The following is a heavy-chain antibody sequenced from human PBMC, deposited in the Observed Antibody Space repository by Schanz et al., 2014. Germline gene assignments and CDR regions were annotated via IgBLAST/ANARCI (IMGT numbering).Heavy chain of an antibody. V-gene: IGHV3-33*01. Sequence: QVQLVESGGGVVQFGRSLRLSCVASGFTFSSYGMHWVRQAPGKGLEWVAVIWYDENNKYYADSVKGRFTMSRDNSKNTLYLQRNSLRAEDAAVYYCARANARRKINFDHWGRGTLVTVSS. CDR1: GFTFSSYG. J-gene: IGHJ4*02. CDR3: ARANARRKINFDH. CDR2: IWYDENNK. D-gene: IGHD2-2*01.